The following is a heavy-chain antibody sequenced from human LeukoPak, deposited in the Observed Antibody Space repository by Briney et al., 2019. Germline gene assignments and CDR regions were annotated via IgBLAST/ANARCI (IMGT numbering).Heavy chain of an antibody. V-gene: IGHV1-69*04. CDR2: IIPILGIA. CDR3: ARDLPPTYCGGDCYFRLGMDV. D-gene: IGHD2-21*02. Sequence: ASVKVSRKASGGTFISYAISWVRQAPGQGLEWMGRIIPILGIANYAQTFQGRVTITADKSTSTAYMELSSLRSEDTAVYCCARDLPPTYCGGDCYFRLGMDVWGQGTTVTVSS. CDR1: GGTFISYA. J-gene: IGHJ6*02.